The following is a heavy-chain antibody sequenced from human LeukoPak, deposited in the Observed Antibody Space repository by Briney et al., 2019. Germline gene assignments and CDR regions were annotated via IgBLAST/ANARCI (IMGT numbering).Heavy chain of an antibody. CDR2: ISAYNGNT. CDR3: ARDWYSYGPTGFDP. CDR1: GYTFTNYG. J-gene: IGHJ5*02. D-gene: IGHD5-18*01. V-gene: IGHV1-18*01. Sequence: ASVKVSCKASGYTFTNYGISWVRQAPGQGLEWMGWISAYNGNTNYAQKLQGRVTMTTDTSTSTAYMELRSLRSDDTAVYYCARDWYSYGPTGFDPWGQGTLVTVSS.